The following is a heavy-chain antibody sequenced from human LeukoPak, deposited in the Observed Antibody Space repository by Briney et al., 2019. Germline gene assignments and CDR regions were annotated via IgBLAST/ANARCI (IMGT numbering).Heavy chain of an antibody. V-gene: IGHV4-34*01. Sequence: PSETLSLTCAVYGGSFSGYYWTWIRQPPGKGLEWIGEITHRGSTNYNPSLKSRVTISLDTSKNHFSLNLSSVTAADTAVYYCARGRGLRLFDYWGQGTLVTVSS. D-gene: IGHD3-16*01. CDR2: ITHRGST. CDR3: ARGRGLRLFDY. J-gene: IGHJ4*02. CDR1: GGSFSGYY.